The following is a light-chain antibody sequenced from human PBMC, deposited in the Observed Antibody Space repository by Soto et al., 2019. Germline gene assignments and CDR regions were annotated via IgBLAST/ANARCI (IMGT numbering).Light chain of an antibody. CDR1: QSVATY. Sequence: DIQMTQSPSSLSASVGDRVTISCRASQSVATYLHWYQQKPGKAPKLLISAASSLQSGVPSRFSGSGSETDFTLTISSLQPEDFATYYCQQSYSTLYTFGQGTKVDIK. V-gene: IGKV1-39*01. CDR3: QQSYSTLYT. J-gene: IGKJ2*01. CDR2: AAS.